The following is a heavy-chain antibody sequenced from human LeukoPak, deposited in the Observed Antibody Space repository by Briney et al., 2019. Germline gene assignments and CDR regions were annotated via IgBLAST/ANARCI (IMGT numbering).Heavy chain of an antibody. V-gene: IGHV1-18*01. CDR2: ISAYNGNT. D-gene: IGHD5-12*01. CDR3: ARDLRGYDYYFDY. CDR1: VGTVSGYP. J-gene: IGHJ4*02. Sequence: GASVTVSCKASVGTVSGYPLSWVRQAPGQGLDWMGWISAYNGNTNYAQKLQGRVTMTTDTSTSTAYMELRSLRSDDTAVYYCARDLRGYDYYFDYWGQGTLVTVSS.